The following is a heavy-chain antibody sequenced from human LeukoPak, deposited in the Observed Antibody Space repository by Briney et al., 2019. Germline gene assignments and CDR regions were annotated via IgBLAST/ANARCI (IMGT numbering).Heavy chain of an antibody. CDR1: GFTFNTYT. D-gene: IGHD6-19*01. V-gene: IGHV3-23*01. Sequence: GGSLRLSCAASGFTFNTYTMNWVRHAPGKGLEWVSAFTGRGEGTSYEDHVKGRFIITRDNSKNTLYLQMNSLRAEDTAAYYCAKGTERYREVSSFDFWGQGTLVTVSS. CDR2: FTGRGEGT. CDR3: AKGTERYREVSSFDF. J-gene: IGHJ4*02.